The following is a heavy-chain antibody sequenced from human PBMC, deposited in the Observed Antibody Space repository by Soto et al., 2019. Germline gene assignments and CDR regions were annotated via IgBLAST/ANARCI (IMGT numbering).Heavy chain of an antibody. J-gene: IGHJ4*02. Sequence: VQLLESGGGLVQPGGSLRLSCAASGFTFSSYAMSWVRQAPGKGLEWVSAISGSGGSTYYADSVKGRFTISRDNYKNTRYLQMNSLRAEDTAVYYCAKDRGALLWFGESFDYWGQGTLVTVAS. V-gene: IGHV3-23*01. CDR2: ISGSGGST. CDR1: GFTFSSYA. D-gene: IGHD3-10*01. CDR3: AKDRGALLWFGESFDY.